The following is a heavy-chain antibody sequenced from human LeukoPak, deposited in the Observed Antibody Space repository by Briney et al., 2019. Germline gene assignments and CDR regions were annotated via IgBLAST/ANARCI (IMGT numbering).Heavy chain of an antibody. CDR2: INSDSGGT. CDR3: ARATKVVSGKAAWFDP. V-gene: IGHV1-2*02. CDR1: GYTFTGYY. J-gene: IGHJ5*02. Sequence: ASVKVSCKASGYTFTGYYIYWVRQAPGQGLDWMGWINSDSGGTNNAQKFQGRVTMTRDTSISTAYMEVSSLRSDDTAVYYCARATKVVSGKAAWFDPWGQGTLVTVSS. D-gene: IGHD6-19*01.